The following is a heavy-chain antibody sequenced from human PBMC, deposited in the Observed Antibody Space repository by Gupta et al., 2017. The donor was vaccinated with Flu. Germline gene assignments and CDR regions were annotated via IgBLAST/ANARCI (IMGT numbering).Heavy chain of an antibody. CDR2: IIAILGMA. CDR3: AREVDTAMVYYFDY. D-gene: IGHD5-18*01. CDR1: GGTFSSYT. Sequence: QVQLVQSGAEVKKPGSSVKVSCKASGGTFSSYTISWVRQAPGQGLEWMGRIIAILGMANYAQKFQGRVTINADKSTSTAYMELSSLRSEDTAVYYCAREVDTAMVYYFDYWGQGTLVTVSS. J-gene: IGHJ4*02. V-gene: IGHV1-69*08.